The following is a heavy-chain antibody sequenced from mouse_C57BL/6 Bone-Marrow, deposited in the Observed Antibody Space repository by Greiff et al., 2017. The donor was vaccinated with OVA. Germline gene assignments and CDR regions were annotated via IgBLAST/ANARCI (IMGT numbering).Heavy chain of an antibody. D-gene: IGHD1-1*01. CDR2: IDPEKGDT. CDR1: GFTIKDDY. CDR3: TLLRRYFDV. J-gene: IGHJ1*03. V-gene: IGHV14-4*01. Sequence: VQLKESGAELVRPGASVKLSCTASGFTIKDDYMHWVKQRPEQGLEWIGWIDPEKGDTEYASKFQGKATITADTSSNTAYLRLSSLTSEDTAVYYCTLLRRYFDVWGTGTTVTVSS.